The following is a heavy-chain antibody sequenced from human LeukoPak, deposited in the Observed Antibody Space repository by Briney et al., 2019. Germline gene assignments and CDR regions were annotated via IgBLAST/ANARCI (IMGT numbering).Heavy chain of an antibody. CDR1: GFTVSSNY. D-gene: IGHD1-26*01. CDR2: ISGSGGST. V-gene: IGHV3-23*01. Sequence: GGSLRLSCAASGFTVSSNYMSWVRQAPGKGLEWVSAISGSGGSTYYADSVKGRFTISRDNSKNTLYLQMNSLRAEDTAVYYCAKDWWELPSLWYFDYWGQGTLVTVSS. J-gene: IGHJ4*02. CDR3: AKDWWELPSLWYFDY.